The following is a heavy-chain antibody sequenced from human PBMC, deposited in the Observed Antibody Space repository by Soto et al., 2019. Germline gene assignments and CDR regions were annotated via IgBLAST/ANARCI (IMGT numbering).Heavy chain of an antibody. CDR3: ARRSGGSAAGMVDYGMDV. CDR2: IIPIFGTA. Sequence: QVQLVQSGAEVKKPGSSVKVSCKASGGTFSSYAISWVRQAPGQGLEWMGGIIPIFGTANYAQKFQGRVTITADESTSSAYMELSSLRSEDTAVYYCARRSGGSAAGMVDYGMDVWGQGTTVTVSS. V-gene: IGHV1-69*12. CDR1: GGTFSSYA. J-gene: IGHJ6*02. D-gene: IGHD6-13*01.